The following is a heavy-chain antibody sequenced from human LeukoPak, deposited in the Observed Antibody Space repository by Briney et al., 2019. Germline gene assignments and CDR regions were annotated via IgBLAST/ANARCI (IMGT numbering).Heavy chain of an antibody. V-gene: IGHV1-69*04. CDR3: ARARSRITFGGIRHAFDI. Sequence: ASVKVSCKASGDTSGSYAMNGVRQAPGQGLEWVARIIPLLGITNHAQKLQGRVTVTADTSTNTVYMELSSLRPDDTAVYYCARARSRITFGGIRHAFDIWGQGTLVTVSS. J-gene: IGHJ3*02. CDR2: IIPLLGIT. CDR1: GDTSGSYA. D-gene: IGHD3-16*01.